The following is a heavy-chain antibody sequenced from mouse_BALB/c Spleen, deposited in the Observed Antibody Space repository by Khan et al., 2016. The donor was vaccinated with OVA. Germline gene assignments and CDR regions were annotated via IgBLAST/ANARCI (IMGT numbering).Heavy chain of an antibody. D-gene: IGHD2-1*01. Sequence: VQLKQSGTVLARPGASVKMSCKASGYTFTSYWMHWVKQRPGQGLEWIGAIYPGNSDTNYNQKFKGKAKLTAVTSTSTAYLELNSLTNEDSAVSYCTRNGFGNYESWDYWGQGTTLTVSS. V-gene: IGHV1-5*01. CDR1: GYTFTSYW. J-gene: IGHJ2*01. CDR3: TRNGFGNYESWDY. CDR2: IYPGNSDT.